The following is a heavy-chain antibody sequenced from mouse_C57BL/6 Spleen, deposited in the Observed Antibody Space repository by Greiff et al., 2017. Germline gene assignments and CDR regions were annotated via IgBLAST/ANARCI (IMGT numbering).Heavy chain of an antibody. Sequence: EVMLVESEGGLVQPGSSMKLSCTASGFTFRDYYMAWVRQVPEKGLEWVANINYDGSSTYYLDSLKSRFIISRDNAKNILYLQMSSLKSEDTATYYCARAQLGLDYWGQGTTLTVSS. CDR3: ARAQLGLDY. CDR2: INYDGSST. V-gene: IGHV5-16*01. D-gene: IGHD4-1*02. J-gene: IGHJ2*01. CDR1: GFTFRDYY.